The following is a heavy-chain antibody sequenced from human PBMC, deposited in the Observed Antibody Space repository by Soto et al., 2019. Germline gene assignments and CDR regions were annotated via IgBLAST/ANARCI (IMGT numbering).Heavy chain of an antibody. D-gene: IGHD2-21*02. V-gene: IGHV1-69*08. J-gene: IGHJ6*02. Sequence: QVQLVQSGAEVKKPGSSVKVSCKASGGTFSSYTISWVRQAPGQGLEWMGRIIPILGIANYAQKFQGRVTNTADKXXSXAXXELSSLRSEDTAVYYCARDSGGTVVTPDYYYGMDVWGQGTTVTVSS. CDR1: GGTFSSYT. CDR2: IIPILGIA. CDR3: ARDSGGTVVTPDYYYGMDV.